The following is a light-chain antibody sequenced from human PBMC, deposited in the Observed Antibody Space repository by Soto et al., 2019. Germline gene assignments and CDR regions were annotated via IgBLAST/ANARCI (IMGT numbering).Light chain of an antibody. CDR1: QSGRSDY. CDR2: GVS. V-gene: IGKV3-20*01. CDR3: QQYGNSPLT. J-gene: IGKJ4*01. Sequence: EILLTQSPGTLSLSPGERATLSCMASQSGRSDYFAWYQQKPGHAPRVIIFGVSTRATGIPDRFSGSGSGTDFTLTISRMEPEHFALYYCQQYGNSPLTLGGGIKVDIK.